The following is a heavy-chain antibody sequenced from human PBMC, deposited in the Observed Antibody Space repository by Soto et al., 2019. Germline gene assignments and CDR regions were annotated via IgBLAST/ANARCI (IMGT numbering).Heavy chain of an antibody. CDR3: ARIVAAGTNFDY. V-gene: IGHV4-4*02. CDR1: GGSISSSNW. J-gene: IGHJ4*02. D-gene: IGHD6-13*01. CDR2: IYHSGST. Sequence: SEKLSLTCAVSGGSISSSNWWSWVRQTPGKGMERIGEIYHSGSTNYNPSLKSRVTISVDKTKNQFSLKLSSVTAADTAVYYCARIVAAGTNFDYWGEGTLVTVSS.